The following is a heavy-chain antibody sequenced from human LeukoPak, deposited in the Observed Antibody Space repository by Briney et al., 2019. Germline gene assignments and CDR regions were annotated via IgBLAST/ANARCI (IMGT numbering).Heavy chain of an antibody. V-gene: IGHV4-59*01. Sequence: SETLSLTCTVSGGSISTYYWSWIRQPPGKGLEWIGYIYYSGSTSYNPSLKSRVSISVDTSKNKFSLKLSSVTAADTAVYYCAREEALGSGSFDYWGQGTLVTVSS. CDR1: GGSISTYY. J-gene: IGHJ4*02. CDR3: AREEALGSGSFDY. D-gene: IGHD1-26*01. CDR2: IYYSGST.